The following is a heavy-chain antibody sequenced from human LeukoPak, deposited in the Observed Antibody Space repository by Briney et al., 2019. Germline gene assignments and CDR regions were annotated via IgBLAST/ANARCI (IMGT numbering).Heavy chain of an antibody. CDR3: ARDGGVEYYDSSNYYDY. CDR2: ISSSGSYI. V-gene: IGHV3-21*01. CDR1: AFTFSSYS. D-gene: IGHD3-22*01. Sequence: GGSLRLSCSASAFTFSSYSMNWVRQAPGKGLEWVSSISSSGSYIYYADSVKGRFTISRDNAKNSLYLQMNSLRAEDTAVYYCARDGGVEYYDSSNYYDYWGQGTLVTVSS. J-gene: IGHJ4*02.